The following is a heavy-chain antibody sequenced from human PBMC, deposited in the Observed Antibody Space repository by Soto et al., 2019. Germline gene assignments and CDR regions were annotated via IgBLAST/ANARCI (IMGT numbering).Heavy chain of an antibody. V-gene: IGHV1-69*12. CDR2: IIPIFGTA. J-gene: IGHJ6*02. CDR3: ASHSSLRGYCISTSCYGYYYGMDV. Sequence: QVQLVQSGAEVKKPGSSVKVSCKASGGTFSSYAISWVRQAPGQGLEWMGGIIPIFGTADYAQKFQGRVTLTADESPSTAYMELSSLRSEDTAVYYCASHSSLRGYCISTSCYGYYYGMDVWGQGTTVTVSS. CDR1: GGTFSSYA. D-gene: IGHD2-2*01.